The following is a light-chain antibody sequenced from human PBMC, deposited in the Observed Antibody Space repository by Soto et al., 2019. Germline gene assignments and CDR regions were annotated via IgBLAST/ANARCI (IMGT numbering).Light chain of an antibody. CDR3: SAYTGGSTYFI. V-gene: IGLV2-14*01. J-gene: IGLJ2*01. CDR1: STDIGADNY. Sequence: QSALTQPASVSGAPGQSFTISCTGNSTDIGADNYVPWYQQHPGTAPKLIIYEVNNRPSGVSNRFSGSKSGNTASLTISGLQLEDEADYHCSAYTGGSTYFIFGGGTKLTVL. CDR2: EVN.